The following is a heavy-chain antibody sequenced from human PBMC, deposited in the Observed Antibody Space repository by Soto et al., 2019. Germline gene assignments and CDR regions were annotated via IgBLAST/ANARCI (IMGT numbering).Heavy chain of an antibody. J-gene: IGHJ4*02. V-gene: IGHV4-30-4*02. CDR1: GVSISSGDYY. CDR2: IYYSENT. Sequence: SSETLSLTCTVSGVSISSGDYYWSWIRQTPGKGLEWIGYIYYSENTYYNPSLKSRVAISVDTSKNQFSLKLSSVTAADTAVYYCARDPVGVTYFDYWGQGALVNVSS. D-gene: IGHD1-26*01. CDR3: ARDPVGVTYFDY.